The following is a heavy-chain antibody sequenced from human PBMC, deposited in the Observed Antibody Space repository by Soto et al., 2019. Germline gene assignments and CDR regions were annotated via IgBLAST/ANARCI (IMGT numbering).Heavy chain of an antibody. CDR3: ARHTDNSGYYIDY. V-gene: IGHV5-51*01. J-gene: IGHJ4*02. CDR1: WYSFTSYW. Sequence: GESVKISCKGSWYSFTSYWIGWVRQMPGKGLEWMGIIYPGDSDTRYRPSFQGQVTISADNSISTAYLQWNRLKASDTAMYYCARHTDNSGYYIDYWGQGTLVTVSS. D-gene: IGHD3-22*01. CDR2: IYPGDSDT.